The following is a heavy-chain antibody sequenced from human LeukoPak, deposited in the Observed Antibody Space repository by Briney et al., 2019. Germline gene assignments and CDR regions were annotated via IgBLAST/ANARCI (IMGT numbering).Heavy chain of an antibody. Sequence: GGSLRLSCAASGFTISTYSMNWVRQTPGKGLEWVSSISSSSGYIYYADSVKGRFTISRDNAKNSLYLQMNSLRAEDTAVYYCARAGKGGDGYNSDYWGQGTLVTVSS. J-gene: IGHJ4*02. V-gene: IGHV3-21*01. CDR2: ISSSSGYI. CDR1: GFTISTYS. CDR3: ARAGKGGDGYNSDY. D-gene: IGHD5-24*01.